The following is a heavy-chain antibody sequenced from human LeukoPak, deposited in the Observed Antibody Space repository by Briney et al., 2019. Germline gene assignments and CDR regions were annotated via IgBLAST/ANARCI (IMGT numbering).Heavy chain of an antibody. Sequence: GGSLRLSCAASGFTFSNHGMHWVSQAPGKGLQWVAMIWYDGSNKYYVDSVKGRFTISRDNSKNTLYLQMNSLRDEDTAVYYCARGMGGYCSSTSCHYLDYWGQGTLVTVSS. V-gene: IGHV3-33*01. CDR1: GFTFSNHG. CDR3: ARGMGGYCSSTSCHYLDY. CDR2: IWYDGSNK. J-gene: IGHJ4*02. D-gene: IGHD2-2*01.